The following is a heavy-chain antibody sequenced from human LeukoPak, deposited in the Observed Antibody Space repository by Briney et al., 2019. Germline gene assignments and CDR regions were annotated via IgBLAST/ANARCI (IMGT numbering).Heavy chain of an antibody. D-gene: IGHD3-22*01. Sequence: AGGSLRLSCAASGFSFSNYSMNWVRQAPGKGLEWVSFISSRSSYIYYADSVKGRFTISRDNAKNSLYLQMNSLRAEDTAVYYCASSRYYYDSSAYYPDYWGQGTLVTVPS. CDR1: GFSFSNYS. CDR2: ISSRSSYI. V-gene: IGHV3-21*01. CDR3: ASSRYYYDSSAYYPDY. J-gene: IGHJ4*02.